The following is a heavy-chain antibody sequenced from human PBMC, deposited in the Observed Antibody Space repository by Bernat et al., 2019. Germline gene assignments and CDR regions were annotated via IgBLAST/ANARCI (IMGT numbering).Heavy chain of an antibody. CDR3: ARPSSGWDYYFDY. CDR2: IYYSGST. J-gene: IGHJ4*02. CDR1: GGSISSSSYY. Sequence: QLQLQESGPGLVKPSETLSLTCTVSGGSISSSSYYWGWIRQPPGKGLEWIGSIYYSGSTYYNPSLKSRVTISVDTSKNQFSLKLSSVTAADTAVDYCARPSSGWDYYFDYWGQGTLVTVSS. D-gene: IGHD6-19*01. V-gene: IGHV4-39*01.